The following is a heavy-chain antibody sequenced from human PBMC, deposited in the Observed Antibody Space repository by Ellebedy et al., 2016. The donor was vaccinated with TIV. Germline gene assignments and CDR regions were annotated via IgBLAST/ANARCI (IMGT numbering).Heavy chain of an antibody. CDR2: INEDGTEE. CDR1: GFPFSSYW. CDR3: AKGDNTWEYYFDF. Sequence: GGSLRLSXTASGFPFSSYWMSWVRQAPGKGLEWVANINEDGTEENYLDSVKGRFSISRDNAKNSLSLQMNGLRADDTAVYYCAKGDNTWEYYFDFWGQGTLVTVSS. J-gene: IGHJ4*02. D-gene: IGHD2/OR15-2a*01. V-gene: IGHV3-7*03.